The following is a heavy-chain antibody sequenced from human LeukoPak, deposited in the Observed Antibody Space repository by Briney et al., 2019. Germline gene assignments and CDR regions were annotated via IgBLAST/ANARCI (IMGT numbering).Heavy chain of an antibody. CDR1: GGSVSSSSYY. D-gene: IGHD4-23*01. V-gene: IGHV4-39*01. CDR3: ARTVGTHRFDS. CDR2: IYYSGNT. J-gene: IGHJ4*02. Sequence: PSETLSLTCTVSGGSVSSSSYYWGWIRRPPGEGLEWIGTIYYSGNTYYNPSLQSRVFISMDTSKNQFSLNLGSVTAPDTAVYYCARTVGTHRFDSWGQGTRVTVSS.